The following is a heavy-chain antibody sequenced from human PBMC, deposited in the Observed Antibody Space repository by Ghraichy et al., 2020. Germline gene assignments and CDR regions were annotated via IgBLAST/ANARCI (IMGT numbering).Heavy chain of an antibody. J-gene: IGHJ4*02. Sequence: LSLTCAASGFTFDDYAMHWVRQAPGKGLEWVSGISWNSGSIGYADSVKGRFTISRDNAKNSLYLQMNSLRAEDTALYYCAKGGFSSSPLYWGQGTLVTVSS. V-gene: IGHV3-9*01. D-gene: IGHD6-6*01. CDR2: ISWNSGSI. CDR1: GFTFDDYA. CDR3: AKGGFSSSPLY.